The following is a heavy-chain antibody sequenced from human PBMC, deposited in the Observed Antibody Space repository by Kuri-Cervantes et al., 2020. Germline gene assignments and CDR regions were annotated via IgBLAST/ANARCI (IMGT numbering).Heavy chain of an antibody. V-gene: IGHV4-34*01. Sequence: SETLSLTCAVYGGSFGGYYWSWIRQPPGKGLEWIGEINHSGSTNYNPSLKSRVTISVDTSKNQFSLKLSSVTAADTAVYYCARNDYYYYYYMDVWGEGTTVTVSS. CDR1: GGSFGGYY. CDR2: INHSGST. J-gene: IGHJ6*03. CDR3: ARNDYYYYYYMDV.